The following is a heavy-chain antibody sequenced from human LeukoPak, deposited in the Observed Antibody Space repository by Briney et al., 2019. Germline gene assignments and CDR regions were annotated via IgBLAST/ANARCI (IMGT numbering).Heavy chain of an antibody. J-gene: IGHJ4*02. V-gene: IGHV4-34*01. CDR2: INHSGST. CDR3: ARRRTYYYDSSGYYVTFFDY. CDR1: GGSFSGYY. D-gene: IGHD3-22*01. Sequence: SETLSLTCAVYGGSFSGYYWSWIRQPPGKGLEWIGEINHSGSTNYNPSLKSRVTISVDTSKNQFSLKLSSVTATDTAVYYCARRRTYYYDSSGYYVTFFDYWGQGTLVTVSS.